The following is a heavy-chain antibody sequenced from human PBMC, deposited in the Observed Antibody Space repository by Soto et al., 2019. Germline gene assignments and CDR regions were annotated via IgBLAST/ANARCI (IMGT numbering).Heavy chain of an antibody. CDR1: GGTFSSYA. J-gene: IGHJ6*02. CDR2: IIPSGGST. V-gene: IGHV1-46*01. Sequence: ASVKVSCKASGGTFSSYAISWVRQAPGQGLEWMGGIIPSGGSTTYAQKFQGRVTMTRDTSTSTVYMELSNVRSEDTAVYYCARGRFDYHYGMDVWGQGTTVTVSS. D-gene: IGHD3-3*01. CDR3: ARGRFDYHYGMDV.